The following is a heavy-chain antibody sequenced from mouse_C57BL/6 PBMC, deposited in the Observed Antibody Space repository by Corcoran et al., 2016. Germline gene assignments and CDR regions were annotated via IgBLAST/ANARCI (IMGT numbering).Heavy chain of an antibody. V-gene: IGHV1-81*01. D-gene: IGHD1-1*01. CDR1: GYTFTSYG. Sequence: QVQLQQSGAELARPGASVKLSCTASGYTFTSYGISWVKQRTGQGLEWIGEIYPGSGNTYYNEKFKGQATLPADKSSSTAYMELRSLTSEDSAVYLCARRVVAPMDYWGQGTSVTVSS. CDR3: ARRVVAPMDY. CDR2: IYPGSGNT. J-gene: IGHJ4*01.